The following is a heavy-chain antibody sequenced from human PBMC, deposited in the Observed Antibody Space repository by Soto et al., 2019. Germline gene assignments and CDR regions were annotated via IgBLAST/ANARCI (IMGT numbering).Heavy chain of an antibody. Sequence: GGPLRLSCAASGFTFSNYWMNWVRQAPGKGLEWVANIKDSGNEMDYVDSVRGRFTISRDNAKNSLYLQMNSLRAEDTAVYYCARLNGYGWFDPWGQGTLVTVSS. CDR1: GFTFSNYW. CDR2: IKDSGNEM. V-gene: IGHV3-7*01. J-gene: IGHJ5*02. CDR3: ARLNGYGWFDP. D-gene: IGHD5-12*01.